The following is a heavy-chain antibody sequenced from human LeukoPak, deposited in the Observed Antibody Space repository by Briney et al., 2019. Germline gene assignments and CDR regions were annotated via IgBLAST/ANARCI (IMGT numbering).Heavy chain of an antibody. V-gene: IGHV3-9*01. J-gene: IGHJ4*02. CDR1: GFTFDDYA. CDR2: ISRNSGSI. Sequence: GGSLRLSCAASGFTFDDYAMHWVRQAPGKGLEWVSGISRNSGSIGYADSVKGRFTISRDNAKNCLYLQMNSLRAEDTALYYCAKDIKEYFDWLLYFDYWGQGTLVTVSS. CDR3: AKDIKEYFDWLLYFDY. D-gene: IGHD3-9*01.